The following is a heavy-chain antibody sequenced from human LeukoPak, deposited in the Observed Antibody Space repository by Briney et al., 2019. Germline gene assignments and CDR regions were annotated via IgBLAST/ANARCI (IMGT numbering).Heavy chain of an antibody. CDR2: INWNSGST. D-gene: IGHD2-15*01. V-gene: IGHV3-9*01. Sequence: GRSLRLSCAASGFTFNNYAMYWVRQVPGKGLERVSGINWNSGSTVYADSVKGRFTSSRDNSKNALYLQMNSLRAEATAFYYCAKRSCSGGRCYFDYWGQGTLVTVSS. CDR1: GFTFNNYA. CDR3: AKRSCSGGRCYFDY. J-gene: IGHJ4*02.